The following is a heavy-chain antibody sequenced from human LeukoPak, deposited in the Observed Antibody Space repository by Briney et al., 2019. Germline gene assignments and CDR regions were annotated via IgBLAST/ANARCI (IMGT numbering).Heavy chain of an antibody. CDR1: GFSVSGHY. V-gene: IGHV3-53*05. CDR2: IYSGGST. D-gene: IGHD6-13*01. J-gene: IGHJ4*02. CDR3: ARDPLVLRTRIAAAPGAFDY. Sequence: PGGSLRLSCAASGFSVSGHYMSWVRQAPGKGLEWVSVIYSGGSTYYADSVKGRFTISRDNSKNTLYLQMNSLRAEDTAVYYCARDPLVLRTRIAAAPGAFDYWGLGTLVTVSS.